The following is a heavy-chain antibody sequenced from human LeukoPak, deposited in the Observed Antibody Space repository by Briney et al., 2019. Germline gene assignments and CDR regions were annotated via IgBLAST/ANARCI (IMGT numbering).Heavy chain of an antibody. Sequence: SGTLSLTCAVSGGSISSSSWWSWVRQPPGKGLEWIGEIYHSGSTNYNPSLKSRVTISVDKSKNQFSLKLSSVTAVDTAVYYCASGYDILTGYYSSWFDPWGQGTLVTVSS. V-gene: IGHV4-4*02. CDR3: ASGYDILTGYYSSWFDP. CDR2: IYHSGST. CDR1: GGSISSSSW. D-gene: IGHD3-9*01. J-gene: IGHJ5*02.